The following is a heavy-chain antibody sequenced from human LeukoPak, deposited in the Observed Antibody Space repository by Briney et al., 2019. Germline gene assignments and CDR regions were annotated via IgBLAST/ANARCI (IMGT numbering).Heavy chain of an antibody. CDR2: ISWNSGSI. J-gene: IGHJ4*02. CDR3: AGNSY. V-gene: IGHV3-9*01. Sequence: GGSLRLSCAASGFTFDDYAMHWVRQAPGKGLEWVSGISWNSGSIGYADSVKGRFTISRDNAKNSLYLQMNRLRAEDTALYYCAGNSYWGQGTLVTVSS. CDR1: GFTFDDYA.